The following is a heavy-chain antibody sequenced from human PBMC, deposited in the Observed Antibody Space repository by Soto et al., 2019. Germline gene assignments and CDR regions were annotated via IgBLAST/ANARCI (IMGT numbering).Heavy chain of an antibody. D-gene: IGHD1-26*01. CDR1: GGSFSGYI. CDR2: INHSGSA. Sequence: NPSETLSLTCDVYGGSFSGYIWTWIRQTPGRGLQWIGQINHSGSANYNPSLKSRVTISVHTSNSQFSLELNSVTAADTAVYYCARGLISGSHYSGGWYYFDSWGQGTQVTVSS. CDR3: ARGLISGSHYSGGWYYFDS. J-gene: IGHJ4*02. V-gene: IGHV4-34*01.